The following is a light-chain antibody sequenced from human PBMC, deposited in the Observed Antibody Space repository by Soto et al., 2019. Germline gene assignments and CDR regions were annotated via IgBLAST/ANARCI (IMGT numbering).Light chain of an antibody. Sequence: ETVMTQYPATLSVSPGERATLSCRASQSVYSNLAWYQQKPGQAPRLLIYGASTRATGLPARFSGSGSGTEFTLTISSLQSEDFAVYYCQQYQSWPLTFGGGTKVEI. CDR1: QSVYSN. J-gene: IGKJ4*01. V-gene: IGKV3-15*01. CDR2: GAS. CDR3: QQYQSWPLT.